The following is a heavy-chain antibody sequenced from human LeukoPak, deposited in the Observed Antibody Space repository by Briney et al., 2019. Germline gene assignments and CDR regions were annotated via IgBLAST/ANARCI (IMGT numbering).Heavy chain of an antibody. Sequence: GGSLRLSCAASGFTFSNNWMHWVRQAPGEGLVGVSRINSDGSSTSYADSVKGRFTISRDNAKSTLYLQMNSLRAEDTAVYYCARDLPDYWGQGTLVTVSS. V-gene: IGHV3-74*01. CDR2: INSDGSST. CDR3: ARDLPDY. J-gene: IGHJ4*02. CDR1: GFTFSNNW.